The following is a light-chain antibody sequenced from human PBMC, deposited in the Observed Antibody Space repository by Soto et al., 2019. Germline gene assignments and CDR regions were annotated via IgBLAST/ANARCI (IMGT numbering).Light chain of an antibody. CDR2: DAS. Sequence: ERVMTQPPATLSVSPGERAIFSCRASQSVDSKLAWYQQKLGQAPRLLIYDASTRATGIPARFSGSGSGTEFTLTISSLQSEDFAIYYCQQYYVWNTFGGGTKV. J-gene: IGKJ4*01. CDR1: QSVDSK. CDR3: QQYYVWNT. V-gene: IGKV3D-15*01.